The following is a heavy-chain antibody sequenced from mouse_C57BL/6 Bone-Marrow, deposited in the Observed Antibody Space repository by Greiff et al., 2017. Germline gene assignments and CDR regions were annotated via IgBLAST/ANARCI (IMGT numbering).Heavy chain of an antibody. Sequence: VQLQQSGAELVRPGTSVKVSCKASGYAFTNYLMEWVKQRPGQGLEWIGVVNPGSGGTNYNEKFKGKATLTADKSSSTAYMQLSSLTSEDSAVYFCEREGDYWGQGTTLTVSS. CDR1: GYAFTNYL. CDR3: EREGDY. J-gene: IGHJ2*01. V-gene: IGHV1-54*01. CDR2: VNPGSGGT.